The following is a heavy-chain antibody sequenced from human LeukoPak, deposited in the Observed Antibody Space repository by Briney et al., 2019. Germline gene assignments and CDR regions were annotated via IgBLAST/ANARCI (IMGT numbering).Heavy chain of an antibody. V-gene: IGHV4-34*01. J-gene: IGHJ4*02. CDR1: GGSFSGYY. Sequence: PSETLSLTCAVYGGSFSGYYWSWIRQPPGKGLEWIGEINHSGSTNYNPSLKSRVTISVDTSKNQFSLKLSSVTAADTAVYYCARGFLKWFGDDYWGQGTLVTVSS. CDR2: INHSGST. CDR3: ARGFLKWFGDDY. D-gene: IGHD3-10*01.